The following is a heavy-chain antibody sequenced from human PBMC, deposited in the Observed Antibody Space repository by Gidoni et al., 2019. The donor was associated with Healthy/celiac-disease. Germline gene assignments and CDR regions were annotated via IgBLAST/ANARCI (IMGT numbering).Heavy chain of an antibody. D-gene: IGHD1-26*01. Sequence: EVQLVESGGGLVQPGRSLRLSCAASGFTFDDYARHWVRQAPGKGLEWVSGISWNSGSIGYADSVKGRFTISRDNAKNSLYLQMNSLRAEDTALYYCAKDRVPYSGSFRIDYWGQGTLVTVSS. CDR3: AKDRVPYSGSFRIDY. J-gene: IGHJ4*02. CDR2: ISWNSGSI. V-gene: IGHV3-9*01. CDR1: GFTFDDYA.